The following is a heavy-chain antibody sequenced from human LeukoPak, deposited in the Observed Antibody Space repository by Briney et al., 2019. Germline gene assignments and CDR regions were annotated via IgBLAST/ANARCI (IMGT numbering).Heavy chain of an antibody. Sequence: PGGSLRLSCAASGFTFSSYVMSWVRQAPGKGLEWVSTVSGSGGTTYYADSVKGRFTISRDNAKNSLYLQMNSLRAEDTAVYYCARDNPLVSWGKGTTVTVSS. V-gene: IGHV3-48*03. J-gene: IGHJ6*04. CDR2: VSGSGGTT. CDR1: GFTFSSYV. CDR3: ARDNPLVS. D-gene: IGHD6-13*01.